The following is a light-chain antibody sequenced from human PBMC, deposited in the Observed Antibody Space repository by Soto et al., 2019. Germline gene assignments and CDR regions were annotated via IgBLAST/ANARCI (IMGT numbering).Light chain of an antibody. J-gene: IGLJ1*01. CDR2: DVS. V-gene: IGLV2-14*01. CDR1: SSDVGGYNY. CDR3: SSYTSSSTFYV. Sequence: QSVLTQPASMSGSPVHSITISCTGTSSDVGGYNYVSWYQQHPGKAPKLMIYDVSNRPSGVSNRFSGSKSGNTASLTISGLQAEDEADYYCSSYTSSSTFYVFGTGTKVTVL.